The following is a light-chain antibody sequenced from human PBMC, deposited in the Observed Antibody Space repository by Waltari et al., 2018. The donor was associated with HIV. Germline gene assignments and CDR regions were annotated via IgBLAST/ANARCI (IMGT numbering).Light chain of an antibody. Sequence: QSVLTQPPSASGTPGQGVTISCSGSSSNIGSNDVNWYRQLPGTAPKVLIYSNNQRPSGVPDRFSGSKSGTSASLAISGLQSEDDADYYCAAWDDSLNGLLFGGGTKLTVL. J-gene: IGLJ2*01. CDR2: SNN. CDR1: SSNIGSND. V-gene: IGLV1-44*01. CDR3: AAWDDSLNGLL.